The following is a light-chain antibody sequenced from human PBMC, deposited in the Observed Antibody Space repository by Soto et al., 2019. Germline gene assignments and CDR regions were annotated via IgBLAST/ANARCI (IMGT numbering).Light chain of an antibody. J-gene: IGKJ2*01. Sequence: DIQMTQSPSSLSASVGDRVTITCRASQSVSTYLNWYQQKPGTAPNLLIYTTSRLQSGVPSRFSGSGSGTDFTLTISSLQPEDFATYFCQQSYSTPYTFGQGTKLEIK. CDR1: QSVSTY. CDR2: TTS. V-gene: IGKV1-39*01. CDR3: QQSYSTPYT.